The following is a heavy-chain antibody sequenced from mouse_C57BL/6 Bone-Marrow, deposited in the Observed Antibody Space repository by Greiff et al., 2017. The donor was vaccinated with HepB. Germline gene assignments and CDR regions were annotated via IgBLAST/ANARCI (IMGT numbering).Heavy chain of an antibody. J-gene: IGHJ4*01. CDR3: ARLLNYGSSYDAMDY. CDR1: GYAFSSSW. V-gene: IGHV1-82*01. D-gene: IGHD1-1*01. Sequence: QVQLQHSGPELVKPGASVKISCKASGYAFSSSWMNWVKQRPGKGLEWIGRIYPGDGDTNYNGKFKGKATLTADKSSSTAYMQLSSLTSEDSAVYFCARLLNYGSSYDAMDYWGQGTSVTVSS. CDR2: IYPGDGDT.